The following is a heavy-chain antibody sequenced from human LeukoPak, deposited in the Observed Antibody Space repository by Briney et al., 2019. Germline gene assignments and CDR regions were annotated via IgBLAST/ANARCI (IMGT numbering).Heavy chain of an antibody. CDR2: FDPQDGET. CDR3: STVPPSSGYLYYFDC. Sequence: ASVKVSCKVSGYTLTELSMHWVRQTPGKGLEWMGGFDPQDGETIYAQKFQGRVTMTEDTSTDTAYMELSSLRSEDTAVYYCSTVPPSSGYLYYFDCWGQGTLVTVSS. CDR1: GYTLTELS. D-gene: IGHD3-22*01. J-gene: IGHJ4*02. V-gene: IGHV1-24*01.